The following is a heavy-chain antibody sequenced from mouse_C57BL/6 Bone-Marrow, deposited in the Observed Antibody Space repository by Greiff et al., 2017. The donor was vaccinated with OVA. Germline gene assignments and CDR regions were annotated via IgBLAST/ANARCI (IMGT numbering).Heavy chain of an antibody. D-gene: IGHD1-1*01. CDR3: ARDGSSYLYYFDY. J-gene: IGHJ2*01. CDR2: IDPNSGGT. V-gene: IGHV1-72*01. CDR1: GYTFTSYW. Sequence: VQLQQPGAELVKPGASVKLSCKASGYTFTSYWMHWVKQRPGRGLEWIGGIDPNSGGTKYNEKFKSKATLTVDKPSSTAYMQLSSLTSEDSAVYYCARDGSSYLYYFDYWGQGTTLTVSS.